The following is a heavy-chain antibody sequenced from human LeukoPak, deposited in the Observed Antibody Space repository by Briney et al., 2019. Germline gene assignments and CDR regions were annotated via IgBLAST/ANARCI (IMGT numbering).Heavy chain of an antibody. CDR2: IYHSGST. D-gene: IGHD6-25*01. J-gene: IGHJ6*03. CDR1: GGSISSYY. Sequence: SETLSLTCTVSGGSISSYYWSWIRLPPGKGLEWIGYIYHSGSTNYNPSLKSRVTISVDTSKNQFSLKLSSVTAADTAVYYCAAAPGYYYYMDVWGKGTTVTVSS. V-gene: IGHV4-59*08. CDR3: AAAPGYYYYMDV.